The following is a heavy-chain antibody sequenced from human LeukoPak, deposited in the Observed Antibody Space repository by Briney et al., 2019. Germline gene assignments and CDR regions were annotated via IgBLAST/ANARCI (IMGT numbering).Heavy chain of an antibody. V-gene: IGHV3-30*02. J-gene: IGHJ4*02. CDR1: GFTFNSYN. CDR3: AKGEPFIGGCDY. CDR2: IRYDGRNK. Sequence: GGSLRLSCAASGFTFNSYNMHWVRQAPGKGLEWVAFIRYDGRNKYYAESVKGRFTISRDNSKSTLYLQMNSLKVEDTAVYYCAKGEPFIGGCDYWGQGTLLTVSS. D-gene: IGHD3-16*01.